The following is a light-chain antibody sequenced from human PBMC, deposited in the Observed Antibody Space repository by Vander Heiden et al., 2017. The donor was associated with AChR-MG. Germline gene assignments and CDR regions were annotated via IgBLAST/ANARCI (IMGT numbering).Light chain of an antibody. Sequence: DIQMTQSPSSLSASVGDRVTITCRASQSTSSYLNGNQQKPRKATKLLIYAAASLQSGVRSRFSGSGAGTDYTLTISSLQPEEFATHYSQESYSTPFMDTFGQGTKLEIK. CDR2: AAA. V-gene: IGKV1-39*01. J-gene: IGKJ1*01. CDR1: QSTSSY. CDR3: QESYSTPFMDT.